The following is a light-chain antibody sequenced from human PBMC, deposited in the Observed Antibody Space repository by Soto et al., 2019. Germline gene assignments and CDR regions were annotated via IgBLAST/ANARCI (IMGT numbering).Light chain of an antibody. CDR2: DIS. J-gene: IGKJ1*01. V-gene: IGKV3-20*01. Sequence: IVLTQSPGTLSLSHGERATLSCRASQSVSSNLAWYQQKPGQPPRLLIYDISTRATGIPTRFSGSGSGTESTLTISRLEPEDFAVYYCQQYGSSGTFGQGTKVDIK. CDR1: QSVSSN. CDR3: QQYGSSGT.